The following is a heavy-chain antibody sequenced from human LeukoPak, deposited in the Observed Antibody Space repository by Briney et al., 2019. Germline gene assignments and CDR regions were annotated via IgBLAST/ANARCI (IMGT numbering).Heavy chain of an antibody. CDR1: GFTFSRYW. CDR2: IKQDGSET. D-gene: IGHD6-19*01. CDR3: ARDEWAGTVAY. V-gene: IGHV3-7*01. Sequence: GGSLRLSCAASGFTFSRYWMNWVRQAPGKGLEWVANIKQDGSETYYVDSVKGRFTISRDNAKNSLFLQMNSLGAEDTAMYYCARDEWAGTVAYWGQGTLVTVSP. J-gene: IGHJ4*02.